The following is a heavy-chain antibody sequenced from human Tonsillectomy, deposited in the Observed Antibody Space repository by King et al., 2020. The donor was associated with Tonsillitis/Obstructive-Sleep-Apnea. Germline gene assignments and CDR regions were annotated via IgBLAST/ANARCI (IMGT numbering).Heavy chain of an antibody. CDR1: GFTFSDYY. Sequence: VQLVESGGGLVKPGGSLRLSCAASGFTFSDYYMSWIRQAPGKGLEWVSYITSGTTTYYADSVKGRFTISRDNAKNSLYLQMNSLRADDTAVYYCARRGPARPDYYYLDVWGKGTTVTVSS. CDR3: ARRGPARPDYYYLDV. CDR2: ITSGTTT. D-gene: IGHD6-6*01. J-gene: IGHJ6*03. V-gene: IGHV3-11*01.